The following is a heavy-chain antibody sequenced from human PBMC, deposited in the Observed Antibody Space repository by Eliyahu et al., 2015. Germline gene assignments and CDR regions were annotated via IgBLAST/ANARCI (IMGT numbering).Heavy chain of an antibody. CDR1: GGSFXGYY. CDR2: INQSGST. J-gene: IGHJ5*02. Sequence: QVQLQQWGAGLLKPSETLSLXCAVYGGSFXGYYWSXIRQPPGKGLEWIGEINQSGSTHYNPSLKSRVTISVDTSKNQFSLKLSSVTAADTAVYYCARGRVLIVPAAKGFGFDPWGQGTLVTVSS. CDR3: ARGRVLIVPAAKGFGFDP. V-gene: IGHV4-34*01. D-gene: IGHD2-2*01.